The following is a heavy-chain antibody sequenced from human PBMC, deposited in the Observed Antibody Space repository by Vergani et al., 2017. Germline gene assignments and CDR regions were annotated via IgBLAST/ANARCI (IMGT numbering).Heavy chain of an antibody. Sequence: QVQLQESGPGLVKPSETLSLTCTVSGGSVSSGSYYWSWIRQPPGKGLEWIGYIYYSGSTNYNPSLKSRVTISVDTSKNQFSLKLSSVTAADTAVYYWARDYGDYGGRYYYYGMDVWGQGTTVTVSS. J-gene: IGHJ6*02. CDR1: GGSVSSGSYY. CDR3: ARDYGDYGGRYYYYGMDV. CDR2: IYYSGST. V-gene: IGHV4-61*01. D-gene: IGHD4-17*01.